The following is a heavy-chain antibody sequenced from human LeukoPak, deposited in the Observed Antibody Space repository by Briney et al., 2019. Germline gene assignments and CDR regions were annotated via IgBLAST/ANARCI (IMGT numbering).Heavy chain of an antibody. V-gene: IGHV3-66*02. CDR1: GFTVSSNY. Sequence: GGSLRLSCAASGFTVSSNYMSWVRQAPGKGLEWVSVIYSGGSTYYADSVKGRFTISRDNSKNTLYLQMNSLRAEDTAVYYCARDAGGSYGYIDYWGRGTLVTVSS. D-gene: IGHD1-26*01. J-gene: IGHJ4*02. CDR3: ARDAGGSYGYIDY. CDR2: IYSGGST.